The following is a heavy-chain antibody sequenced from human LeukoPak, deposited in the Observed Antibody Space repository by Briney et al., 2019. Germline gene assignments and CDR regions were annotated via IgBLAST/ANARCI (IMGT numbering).Heavy chain of an antibody. J-gene: IGHJ5*02. D-gene: IGHD6-19*01. CDR1: GYTFTSYY. CDR2: MNPNSGNT. Sequence: GASVKVSCKASGYTFTSYYMHWVRQATGQGLEWMGWMNPNSGNTGYAQKFQGRVTMTRNTSISTAYMELSSLRSEDTAVYYCARDSSGWYHWFDPWGQGTLVTVSS. V-gene: IGHV1-8*02. CDR3: ARDSSGWYHWFDP.